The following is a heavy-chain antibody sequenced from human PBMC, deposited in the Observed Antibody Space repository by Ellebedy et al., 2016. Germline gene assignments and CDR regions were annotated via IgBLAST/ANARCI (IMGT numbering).Heavy chain of an antibody. CDR1: GFPFSSYG. CDR3: VREMYSFDS. Sequence: GGSLRLSCTASGFPFSSYGMNWVRQAPGKGLEWVAYISGGASSIYYADSVRGRFTGSRDNAKNSLSLQMNSLRDEDTAVYYCVREMYSFDSWGQGTLVTVSS. V-gene: IGHV3-48*02. J-gene: IGHJ4*02. CDR2: ISGGASSI.